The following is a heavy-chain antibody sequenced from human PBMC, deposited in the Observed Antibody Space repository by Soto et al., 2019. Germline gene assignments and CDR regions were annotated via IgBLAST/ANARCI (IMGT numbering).Heavy chain of an antibody. CDR3: ARASGFSATRGYFDF. D-gene: IGHD3-10*01. J-gene: IGHJ4*02. CDR1: GFSFPSYA. Sequence: QVQLLESGGGVDRPGGSLRLSCAISGFSFPSYAMHWVRQRPGKGLEWVAVISYDGDNLYYANSVRDRFTSSRDNSKNTLYLRMTSLRGDDTAVYYCARASGFSATRGYFDFWGLGTLVTVSS. V-gene: IGHV3-30-3*01. CDR2: ISYDGDNL.